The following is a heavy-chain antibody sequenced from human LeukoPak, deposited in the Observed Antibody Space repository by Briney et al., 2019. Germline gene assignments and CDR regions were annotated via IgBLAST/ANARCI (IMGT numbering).Heavy chain of an antibody. CDR3: ARHLASWFDP. CDR2: IHYSGST. J-gene: IGHJ5*02. CDR1: GGSISSYY. Sequence: SETLSLTCTVSGGSISSYYWSWIRQPPGKGLEWIGYIHYSGSTEYNPSLRSRVTVSVDTSKNPFSLKMSSVTAADTAVYYCARHLASWFDPWGQGTLVTVSS. V-gene: IGHV4-59*08.